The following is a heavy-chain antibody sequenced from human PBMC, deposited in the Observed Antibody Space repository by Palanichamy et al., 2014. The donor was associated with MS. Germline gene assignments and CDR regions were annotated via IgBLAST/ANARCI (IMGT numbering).Heavy chain of an antibody. CDR1: GFTFSSYG. V-gene: IGHV3-30*18. CDR2: ISYDGSNK. J-gene: IGHJ4*02. CDR3: AKEGPRYCTNGVCSIDY. D-gene: IGHD2-8*01. Sequence: QVQLVESGGGVVQPGRSLRLSCAASGFTFSSYGMHWVRQAPGKGLEWVAVISYDGSNKYYADSVKGRFTISRDNSKNTLYLQMNSLRAEDTAVYYCAKEGPRYCTNGVCSIDYWGQGTLVTVSS.